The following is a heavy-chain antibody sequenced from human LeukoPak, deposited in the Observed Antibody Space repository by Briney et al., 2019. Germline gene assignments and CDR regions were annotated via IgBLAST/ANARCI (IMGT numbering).Heavy chain of an antibody. D-gene: IGHD2-21*02. CDR1: GFTFSSYG. CDR2: IWYDGSDK. CDR3: ARDGPVVTTFYYYGMDV. J-gene: IGHJ6*02. V-gene: IGHV3-33*01. Sequence: GGSLRLPCAASGFTFSSYGMHWVRQAPGKGLEWVAVIWYDGSDKYYADSVKGRFTISRDNSKNTLYLQMNSLRAEETAVYYCARDGPVVTTFYYYGMDVWGQGTTVTVSS.